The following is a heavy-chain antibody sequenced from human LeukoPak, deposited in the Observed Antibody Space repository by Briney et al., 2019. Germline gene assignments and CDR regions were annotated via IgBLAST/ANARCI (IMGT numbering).Heavy chain of an antibody. CDR3: ARDRREEVAD. CDR1: GFTFSSYS. CDR2: ISSSSSYI. J-gene: IGHJ4*02. D-gene: IGHD6-19*01. V-gene: IGHV3-21*01. Sequence: GGSLRLSCAASGFTFSSYSMNWVRQAPGKGLEWVSSISSSSSYIYYADSVKGRFTISRDNAKNSLYLQMDSLRPEDTAVYYWARDRREEVADWGQGTLVTVSS.